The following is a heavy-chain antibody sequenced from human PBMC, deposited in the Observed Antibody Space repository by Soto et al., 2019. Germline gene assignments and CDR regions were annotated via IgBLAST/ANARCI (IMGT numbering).Heavy chain of an antibody. J-gene: IGHJ4*02. CDR2: ISYDGSNK. CDR1: GFTFSSYG. Sequence: PGGSLRLSCAASGFTFSSYGMHWVRQAPGKGLEWVAVISYDGSNKYYADSVKGRFTISRDNSKNTLYLQMNSLRAEDTAVYYCYPTSYIVGAPYWGQATTVTVSS. V-gene: IGHV3-30*03. CDR3: YPTSYIVGAPY. D-gene: IGHD1-26*01.